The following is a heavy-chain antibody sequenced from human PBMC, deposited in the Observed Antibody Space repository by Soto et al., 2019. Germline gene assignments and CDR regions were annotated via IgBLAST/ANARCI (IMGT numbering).Heavy chain of an antibody. J-gene: IGHJ1*01. V-gene: IGHV4-59*01. Sequence: SETLSLTCTVSGGSISSYYWSWIRQPPGKGLEWIGYIYYSGSPNYNPSLKSRVTISVDTSKNQFSLKLSSVTAADTAVYYCARGDGYSSSWYRFEYFQHWGQGTLVTVSS. D-gene: IGHD6-13*01. CDR3: ARGDGYSSSWYRFEYFQH. CDR1: GGSISSYY. CDR2: IYYSGSP.